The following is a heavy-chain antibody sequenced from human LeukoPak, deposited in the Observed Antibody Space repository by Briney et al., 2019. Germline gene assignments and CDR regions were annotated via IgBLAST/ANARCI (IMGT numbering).Heavy chain of an antibody. CDR3: ARDADGPGSLIDY. V-gene: IGHV3-74*01. Sequence: GGSLRLSCAVSGITLSNYGMSWVRQAPGKGLEWVAGISSDGTTTTYADSVKGRFTISRDNAKNTLYLEVRSLRAEDTAVYFCARDADGPGSLIDYWGQGTLGTVSS. CDR2: ISSDGTTT. D-gene: IGHD2-8*01. CDR1: GITLSNYG. J-gene: IGHJ4*02.